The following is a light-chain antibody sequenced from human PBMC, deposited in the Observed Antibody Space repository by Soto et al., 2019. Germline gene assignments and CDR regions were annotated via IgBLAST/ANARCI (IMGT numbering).Light chain of an antibody. CDR2: SND. CDR3: AAWDDSLSGVV. J-gene: IGLJ2*01. Sequence: QSAVTQPPSVSGTPGQRVTIFCSGRRSNIGSNRVYWYQQLPGTAPKLLIFSNDQRPSGVPDRFSGSRSGTSASLAISGLRSEDGGDYYCAAWDDSLSGVVFGGGTKVTVL. CDR1: RSNIGSNR. V-gene: IGLV1-47*02.